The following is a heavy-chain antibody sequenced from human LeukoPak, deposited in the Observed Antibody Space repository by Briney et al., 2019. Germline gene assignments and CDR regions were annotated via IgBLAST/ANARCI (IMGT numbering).Heavy chain of an antibody. CDR3: GYYYDSSGPFTI. J-gene: IGHJ4*02. Sequence: ASVKVSCKASGGTFSSYAISWVRQAPGQGLEWMGWISAYNGNTNYAQKLQGRVTMTTDTSTSTAYMELRSLRSDDTAVYYCGYYYDSSGPFTIWGQGTLVTVSS. V-gene: IGHV1-18*01. D-gene: IGHD3-22*01. CDR1: GGTFSSYA. CDR2: ISAYNGNT.